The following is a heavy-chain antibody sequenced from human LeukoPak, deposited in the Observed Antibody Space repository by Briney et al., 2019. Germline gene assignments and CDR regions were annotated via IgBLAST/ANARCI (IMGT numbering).Heavy chain of an antibody. D-gene: IGHD3-10*01. CDR1: GFTFSNAW. V-gene: IGHV3-15*01. CDR2: IKRKTDAGTT. CDR3: TSAGSSWFDP. Sequence: GGSLRLSCAASGFTFSNAWVSWVRQAPGKGLEWVGRIKRKTDAGTTDYAAPVEGRFTISRDDSKNTLYLQMNSLKTEDTAVYYCTSAGSSWFDPWGQGTLVTVSS. J-gene: IGHJ5*02.